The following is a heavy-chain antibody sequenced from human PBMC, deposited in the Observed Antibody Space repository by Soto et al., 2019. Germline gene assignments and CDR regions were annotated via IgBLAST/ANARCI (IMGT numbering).Heavy chain of an antibody. CDR3: ARASGSYLLAFDI. J-gene: IGHJ3*02. CDR2: IYHSGST. CDR1: GGSISSSNW. V-gene: IGHV4-4*02. Sequence: PSETLSLTCAVSGGSISSSNWWSWVRQPPGKGLEWIGEIYHSGSTNYNPSLKSRVTISVDKSKNQFSLKLSSVTAADTAVYYCARASGSYLLAFDIWGQGTMVTVSS. D-gene: IGHD1-26*01.